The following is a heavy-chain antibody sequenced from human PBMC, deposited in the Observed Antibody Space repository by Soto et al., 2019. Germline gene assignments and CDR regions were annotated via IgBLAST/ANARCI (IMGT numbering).Heavy chain of an antibody. J-gene: IGHJ4*02. CDR2: IRGSGSTI. Sequence: PGGSLRLSCAASGFTFSDYYMSWIRQAPGKGLEWVSYIRGSGSTIYYADSVKGRFTVSRDNAKNSLYLQMNSLRAEDTAVYYCARDRFNHDILTGFSNNWGQGTPVTVSS. D-gene: IGHD3-9*01. CDR3: ARDRFNHDILTGFSNN. CDR1: GFTFSDYY. V-gene: IGHV3-11*01.